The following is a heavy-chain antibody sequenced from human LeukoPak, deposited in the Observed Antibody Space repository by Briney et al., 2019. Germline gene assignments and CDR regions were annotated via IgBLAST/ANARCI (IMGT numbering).Heavy chain of an antibody. D-gene: IGHD6-19*01. CDR3: ARVEGSSSAWRDAFDI. CDR2: IHRSGST. Sequence: SETLSLTCTVSGYSISIGFYWGWIRQPPGKGLEYIGSIHRSGSTYYNPSLRSRLTTSIHMSKNQFSLKLTSVTAADTAVYYCARVEGSSSAWRDAFDIWGQGTVDTVSS. CDR1: GYSISIGFY. J-gene: IGHJ3*02. V-gene: IGHV4-38-2*02.